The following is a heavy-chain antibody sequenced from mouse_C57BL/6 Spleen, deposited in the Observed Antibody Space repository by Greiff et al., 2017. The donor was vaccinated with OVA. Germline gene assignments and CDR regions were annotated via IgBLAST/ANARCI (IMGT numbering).Heavy chain of an antibody. J-gene: IGHJ1*03. CDR3: ARHITTVVAHWYFDV. Sequence: VQLQQSGAELVKPGASVKISCKASGYAFSSYWMNWVKQRPGKGLEWIGQIYPGDGDTNYNGKFKGKATLTADKSSSTAYMQLSSLTSEDSAVYFCARHITTVVAHWYFDVWGTGTTVTVSS. V-gene: IGHV1-80*01. CDR2: IYPGDGDT. D-gene: IGHD1-1*01. CDR1: GYAFSSYW.